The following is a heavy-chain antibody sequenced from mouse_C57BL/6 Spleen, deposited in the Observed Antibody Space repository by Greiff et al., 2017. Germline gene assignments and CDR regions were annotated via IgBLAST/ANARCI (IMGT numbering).Heavy chain of an antibody. D-gene: IGHD1-1*01. V-gene: IGHV1-72*01. Sequence: VQLQQPGAELVKPGASVKLSCTASGYTFTSYWMHWVKQRPGRGLEWIGRIDPNSGGTKYNEKFKSKATLTVDKPSSTAYMQLSSLTSEDSAVYYCAREGYYGSSYVGYYAMDYWGQGTSVTVSS. CDR1: GYTFTSYW. CDR3: AREGYYGSSYVGYYAMDY. J-gene: IGHJ4*01. CDR2: IDPNSGGT.